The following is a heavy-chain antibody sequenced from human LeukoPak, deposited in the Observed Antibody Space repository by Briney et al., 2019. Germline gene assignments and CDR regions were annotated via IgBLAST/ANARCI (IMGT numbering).Heavy chain of an antibody. CDR1: GYTFTSYG. J-gene: IGHJ4*02. CDR3: ARDDSGYYGSGSYGY. CDR2: ISAYNGNT. D-gene: IGHD3-10*01. V-gene: IGHV1-18*01. Sequence: ASVKVSCKASGYTFTSYGISWVRQAPGQGLEWMGWISAYNGNTNYAQKLQGRVTMTTDTSTSTAYMELRSLRSDDTAVYYCARDDSGYYGSGSYGYWGQGTLVTVSS.